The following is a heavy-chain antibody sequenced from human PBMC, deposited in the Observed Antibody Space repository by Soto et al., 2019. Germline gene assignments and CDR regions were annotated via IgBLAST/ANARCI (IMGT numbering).Heavy chain of an antibody. CDR3: ARVPLGIRAYYYMDV. CDR2: ISAYNGNT. Sequence: GASVKVSCQASCYTFTSYGISWVRQAPGQGLEWMGWISAYNGNTNYAQKLQGRVTMTTDTSTSTAYMELRSLRSDDTAVYYCARVPLGIRAYYYMDVWGKGTTVTVSS. D-gene: IGHD2-15*01. J-gene: IGHJ6*03. V-gene: IGHV1-18*01. CDR1: CYTFTSYG.